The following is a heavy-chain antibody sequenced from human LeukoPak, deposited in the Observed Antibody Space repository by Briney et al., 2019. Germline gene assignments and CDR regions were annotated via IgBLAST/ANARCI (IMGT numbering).Heavy chain of an antibody. J-gene: IGHJ5*02. CDR1: GGSISSYY. Sequence: PSETLSLTCTVSGGSISSYYWSWIRQPAGKGLEWIGRNYTSGSTNYNPSLKSRVTMSVDTSKNQFSLKLSSVTAADTAVYYCARDLVVVAAYNWFDPWGQGTLVTVSS. V-gene: IGHV4-4*07. D-gene: IGHD2-15*01. CDR3: ARDLVVVAAYNWFDP. CDR2: NYTSGST.